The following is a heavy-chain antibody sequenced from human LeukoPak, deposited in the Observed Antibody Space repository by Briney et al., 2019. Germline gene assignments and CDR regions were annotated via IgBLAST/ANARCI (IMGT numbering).Heavy chain of an antibody. D-gene: IGHD5-18*01. Sequence: GGSLRLSCAASGFTFSSYGMHWVRQAPGKGLDWVAVISNDGSKKYYADSVKGRFTISRDNSKNTLSLQVSSLRTEDTAVYYCAKDRYSYAFEYSDSWGQGALVTVSS. V-gene: IGHV3-30*18. CDR2: ISNDGSKK. CDR1: GFTFSSYG. J-gene: IGHJ4*02. CDR3: AKDRYSYAFEYSDS.